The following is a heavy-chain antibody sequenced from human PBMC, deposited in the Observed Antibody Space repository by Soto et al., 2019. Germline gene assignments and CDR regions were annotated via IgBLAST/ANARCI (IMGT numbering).Heavy chain of an antibody. CDR3: ARDDRDSCSGGDCFYFEY. J-gene: IGHJ4*02. Sequence: QVQLVQSGGEVKKPGASVKVSCKASGYTFTNYGISWVRQAPGQGLEWLGWISTYNTNTNAAPRLQGRLTMTTDTSTSTAYMQLRSLTSDDTAVYYCARDDRDSCSGGDCFYFEYWGQGTLVTVSS. CDR2: ISTYNTNT. D-gene: IGHD2-21*02. CDR1: GYTFTNYG. V-gene: IGHV1-18*04.